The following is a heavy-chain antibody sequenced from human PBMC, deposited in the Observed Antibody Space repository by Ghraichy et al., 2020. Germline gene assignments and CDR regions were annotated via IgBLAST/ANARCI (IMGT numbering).Heavy chain of an antibody. CDR3: ASLSTWIQLSIGY. Sequence: SETLSLTCTVSGGSISSSSYYWGWIRQPPGKGLEWIGSIYYSGSTYYNPSLKSRVTISVDTSKTQFSLKLSSVTAADTAVYYCASLSTWIQLSIGYWGQGTLVTVSS. CDR1: GGSISSSSYY. CDR2: IYYSGST. D-gene: IGHD5-18*01. V-gene: IGHV4-39*01. J-gene: IGHJ4*02.